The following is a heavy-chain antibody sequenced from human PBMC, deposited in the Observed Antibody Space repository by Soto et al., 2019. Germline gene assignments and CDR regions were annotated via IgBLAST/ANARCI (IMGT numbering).Heavy chain of an antibody. Sequence: ASVKVSCKVSGYTLTELSMHWVRQAPGKGLEWMGGFDPEDGETIYAQKFQGRVTMTEDTSTDTAYMELSSLRSEDTAVYYCATDLPPFGSIFGVAKHYWGQGTLVTVSS. CDR3: ATDLPPFGSIFGVAKHY. V-gene: IGHV1-24*01. CDR2: FDPEDGET. CDR1: GYTLTELS. D-gene: IGHD3-3*01. J-gene: IGHJ4*02.